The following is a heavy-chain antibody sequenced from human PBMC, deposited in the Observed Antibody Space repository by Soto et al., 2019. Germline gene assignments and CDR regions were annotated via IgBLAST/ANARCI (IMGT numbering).Heavy chain of an antibody. CDR1: GYRFTGYY. CDR2: INPNSGGT. J-gene: IGHJ6*02. CDR3: ARVHNYYYGMDV. Sequence: ASVKASGKACGYRFTGYYMHWVRQAPGQGLEWMGWINPNSGGTNYAQKFQGWVTMTRDTSISTAYMELSRLRSDDTAVYYCARVHNYYYGMDVWGQGTTVTVSS. V-gene: IGHV1-2*04.